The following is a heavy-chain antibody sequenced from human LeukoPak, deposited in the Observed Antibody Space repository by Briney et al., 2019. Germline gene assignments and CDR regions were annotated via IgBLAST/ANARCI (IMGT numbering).Heavy chain of an antibody. J-gene: IGHJ4*02. CDR2: INPNSGAT. CDR3: ARASMTTVTNRAYFDY. D-gene: IGHD4-11*01. V-gene: IGHV1-2*02. CDR1: GYTFTGYY. Sequence: ASVKVSCKASGYTFTGYYMHWVRQAPGQGLEWMGWINPNSGATNYAQKFQGRVTMTRDTSISTAYMELSRLRSDDTAVYYCARASMTTVTNRAYFDYWGQGTLVTVSS.